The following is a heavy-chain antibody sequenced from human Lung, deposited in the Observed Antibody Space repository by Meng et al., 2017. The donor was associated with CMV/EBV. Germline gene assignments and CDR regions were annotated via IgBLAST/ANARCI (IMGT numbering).Heavy chain of an antibody. CDR3: ATNSRTREWVYGMDV. CDR1: GYTLRDLS. D-gene: IGHD2-2*01. J-gene: IGHJ6*02. V-gene: IGHV1-24*01. CDR2: FDPEDGET. Sequence: ASXXVSXKVSGYTLRDLSMHWVRQAPGKGLEWMGGFDPEDGETIYAQNFQGRVTMTEDTRTDTAYMEVGSLTFEDTAVYYCATNSRTREWVYGMDVWGQGTXVTVSS.